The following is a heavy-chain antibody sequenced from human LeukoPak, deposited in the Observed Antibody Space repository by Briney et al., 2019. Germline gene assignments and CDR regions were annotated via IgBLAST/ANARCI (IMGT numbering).Heavy chain of an antibody. CDR3: ARDFLPGIAAAGAFDY. V-gene: IGHV3-30-3*01. D-gene: IGHD6-13*01. CDR2: ISYDGSNK. Sequence: GGSLRLSCAASGFTFSSYAMHWVRQAPGRGLEWVAVISYDGSNKYYADSVKGRFTISRDNSKNTLYLQMNSLRAEDTAVYYCARDFLPGIAAAGAFDYWGQGTLVTVSS. CDR1: GFTFSSYA. J-gene: IGHJ4*02.